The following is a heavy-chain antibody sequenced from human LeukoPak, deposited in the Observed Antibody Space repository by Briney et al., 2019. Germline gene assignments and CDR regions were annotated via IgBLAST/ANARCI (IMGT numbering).Heavy chain of an antibody. J-gene: IGHJ4*02. D-gene: IGHD3-22*01. CDR2: VNTDGSST. Sequence: GGSLRLSCAASGFTFSSYWVHWVRQAPGKGLVWVSRVNTDGSSTIYADSVKGRFTISRDNAKNTLYLQMNSLRVEDTAIYYCARGRSGFYFDYWGQGTLVTASS. V-gene: IGHV3-74*01. CDR1: GFTFSSYW. CDR3: ARGRSGFYFDY.